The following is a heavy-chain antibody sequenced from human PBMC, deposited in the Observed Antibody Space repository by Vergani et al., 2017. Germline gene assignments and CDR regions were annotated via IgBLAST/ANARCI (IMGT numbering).Heavy chain of an antibody. J-gene: IGHJ6*03. CDR1: GFTFSSYS. CDR3: AREGPRGEWLFGYNILSYYMDV. CDR2: ISSSSSYI. V-gene: IGHV3-21*01. Sequence: EVQLVESGGGLVKPGGSLRLPCAASGFTFSSYSMNWVRQAPGKGLEWVSSISSSSSYIYYADSVKGRFTISRDNAKNSLYLQMNSLRAEDTAVYYCAREGPRGEWLFGYNILSYYMDVWGKGTTVTVSS. D-gene: IGHD3-3*01.